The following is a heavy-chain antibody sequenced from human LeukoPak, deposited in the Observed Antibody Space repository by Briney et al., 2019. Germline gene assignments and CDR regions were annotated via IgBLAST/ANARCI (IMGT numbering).Heavy chain of an antibody. V-gene: IGHV3-23*01. Sequence: TGGSLRLSCAASGFTFNGFAMSWVRQAPGKGLEWVAIVGISNSVTYYADSVKGRFTISRDNSKNTLYLQMNSLRAEDTAVYYCAKALSNRITMIVVSGWGQGTLVTVSS. J-gene: IGHJ4*02. D-gene: IGHD3-22*01. CDR3: AKALSNRITMIVVSG. CDR1: GFTFNGFA. CDR2: VGISNSVT.